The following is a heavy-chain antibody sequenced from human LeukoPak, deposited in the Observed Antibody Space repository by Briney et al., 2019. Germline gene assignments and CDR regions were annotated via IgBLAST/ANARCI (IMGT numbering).Heavy chain of an antibody. V-gene: IGHV3-23*01. CDR2: ISGSGGGT. CDR3: AKRGVVIRVILVGFHKEAYYFDS. D-gene: IGHD3-22*01. Sequence: GGSLRLSCAVSGITLSNYAMSWVRQAPGKGLEWVAGISGSGGGTHYADSVKGRFTISRDNPKNTLYLQMNDLRAGDTAVYFCAKRGVVIRVILVGFHKEAYYFDSWGQGALVTVSS. CDR1: GITLSNYA. J-gene: IGHJ4*02.